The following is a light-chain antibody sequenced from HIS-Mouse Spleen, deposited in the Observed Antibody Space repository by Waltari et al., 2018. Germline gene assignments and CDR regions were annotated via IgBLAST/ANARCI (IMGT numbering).Light chain of an antibody. J-gene: IGLJ3*02. CDR1: SSDVGGYNY. Sequence: QSALTQPASVSGSPGQSITISCTGTSSDVGGYNYVSWYQQHPGKAPKLSVYDVSNRPSGFSNRFSGSKSGNTASLTISGLQAEDEADYYCSSYTSSSTRVFGGGTKLTVL. CDR2: DVS. CDR3: SSYTSSSTRV. V-gene: IGLV2-14*03.